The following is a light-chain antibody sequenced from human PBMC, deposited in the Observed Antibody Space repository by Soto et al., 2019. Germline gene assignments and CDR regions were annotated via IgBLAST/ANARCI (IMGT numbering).Light chain of an antibody. J-gene: IGKJ2*01. V-gene: IGKV1-12*01. CDR3: QQADTFPYT. CDR1: QGISRW. Sequence: DIQMTQSPSSVSASAGDRVTITCRASQGISRWLAWFQQKPGKAPQLLIYAASGLQSGVPSRFSGSGSGTDFTLTINGLQPEDFATYYCQQADTFPYTFGQGTKLEIK. CDR2: AAS.